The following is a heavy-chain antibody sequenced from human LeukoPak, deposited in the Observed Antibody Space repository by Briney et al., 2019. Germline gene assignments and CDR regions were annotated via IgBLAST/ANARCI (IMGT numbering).Heavy chain of an antibody. CDR2: IYHSGST. Sequence: PSETLSLTCTVSGGSISSYFWSWIRQPPGKGLEWIGYIYHSGSTNYNPSLKSRVTISGDTSKNQFSLKLRSVTAADTAVYYCARGVSQTDYWGQGALVTVSS. J-gene: IGHJ4*02. CDR3: ARGVSQTDY. CDR1: GGSISSYF. D-gene: IGHD2-8*01. V-gene: IGHV4-59*01.